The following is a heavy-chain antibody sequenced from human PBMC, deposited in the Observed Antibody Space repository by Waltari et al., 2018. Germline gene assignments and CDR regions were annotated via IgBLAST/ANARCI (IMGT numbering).Heavy chain of an antibody. CDR2: VSASAKT. Sequence: QVQLQESGPGLVKPSETLSLTCSVSGGSINTFLWNWIRQPAWKGLEWIGRVSASAKTNYNPALKSRVTRSVDTSKNQFTLKLSSVTAAETAVYYWARDLFLPSWSGFIDGFDIWGRGTVVTVSS. V-gene: IGHV4-4*07. J-gene: IGHJ3*02. CDR1: GGSINTFL. D-gene: IGHD3-3*01. CDR3: ARDLFLPSWSGFIDGFDI.